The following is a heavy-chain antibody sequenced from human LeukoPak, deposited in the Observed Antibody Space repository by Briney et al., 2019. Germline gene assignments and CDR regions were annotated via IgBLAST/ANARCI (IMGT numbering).Heavy chain of an antibody. CDR3: AKRPPLRFLDDYYYMDV. J-gene: IGHJ6*03. Sequence: RSGGSLRLSCAASGFTFSSYAMRWVRQAPGKGLEWVSAISGSGGSTYYADSVKGRFTISRDNSKNTLYLQMNSLRAEDTAVYYCAKRPPLRFLDDYYYMDVWGKGTTVTVSS. CDR1: GFTFSSYA. CDR2: ISGSGGST. V-gene: IGHV3-23*01. D-gene: IGHD3-3*01.